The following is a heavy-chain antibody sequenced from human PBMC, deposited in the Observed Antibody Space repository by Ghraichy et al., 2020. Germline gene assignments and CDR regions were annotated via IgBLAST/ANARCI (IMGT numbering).Heavy chain of an antibody. CDR2: ISGSGGST. CDR3: AKDGQTGTTDYYYYYGMDV. Sequence: GGSLRLSCAASGFTFSSYAMSWVRQAPGKGLEWVSAISGSGGSTYYADSVKGRFTISRDNSKNTLYLQMNSLRAEDTAVYYCAKDGQTGTTDYYYYYGMDVWGQGTTVTVSS. CDR1: GFTFSSYA. D-gene: IGHD1-1*01. V-gene: IGHV3-23*01. J-gene: IGHJ6*02.